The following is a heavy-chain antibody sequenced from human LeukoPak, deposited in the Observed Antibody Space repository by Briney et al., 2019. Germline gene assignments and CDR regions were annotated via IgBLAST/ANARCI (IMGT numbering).Heavy chain of an antibody. CDR2: INWNGGST. CDR3: AREGAVAGNFYYFDY. V-gene: IGHV3-20*04. D-gene: IGHD6-19*01. J-gene: IGHJ4*02. CDR1: GFTFDDYG. Sequence: GGSLRLFCAASGFTFDDYGMSWVRQAPGKGLEWVSGINWNGGSTGYADSVKGRFTISRDNAKNSLYLQMNSLRAEDTALYYCAREGAVAGNFYYFDYWGQGTLVTVSS.